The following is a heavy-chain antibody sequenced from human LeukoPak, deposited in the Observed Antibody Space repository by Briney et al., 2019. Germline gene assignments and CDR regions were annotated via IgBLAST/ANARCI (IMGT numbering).Heavy chain of an antibody. V-gene: IGHV3-23*01. J-gene: IGHJ6*02. Sequence: GGSLRLSCAAPGFTFSTSAMNWVRQAPGKGLEWVSVIGGSGDTTYYADSVRGRFTISRDNFKNTLYLQMNSLTAEDTAIYYCAKGKSLPHYYYYGMDVWGQGTTVTASS. CDR1: GFTFSTSA. CDR3: AKGKSLPHYYYYGMDV. CDR2: IGGSGDTT.